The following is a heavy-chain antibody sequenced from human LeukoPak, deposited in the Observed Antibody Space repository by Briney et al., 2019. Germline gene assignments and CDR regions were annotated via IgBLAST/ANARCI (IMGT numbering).Heavy chain of an antibody. V-gene: IGHV3-9*01. J-gene: IGHJ3*02. CDR3: AKEISAVVTAIADI. CDR2: ISWNSGSI. Sequence: GGSLRLSCAASGFTFDDYAMHWVRQAPGKGLEWVSGISWNSGSIGYADSVKGRFTISRDNAKNSLYLQMNSLRAEDTALYYCAKEISAVVTAIADIWGQGTMVTVSS. D-gene: IGHD2-21*02. CDR1: GFTFDDYA.